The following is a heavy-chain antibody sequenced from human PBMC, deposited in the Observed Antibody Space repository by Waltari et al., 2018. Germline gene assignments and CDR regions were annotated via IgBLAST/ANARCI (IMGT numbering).Heavy chain of an antibody. D-gene: IGHD6-19*01. Sequence: QVQLVESGGGVFRPGSSLRLSCAASGFTLGSYAMNWVRQSPGKGLGWVAVISNDGSNKYYADSVKGRFTISRDNSKNTLYLQMNSLRAEDTAVYYCARDEGGWYFNYFDYWGQGTLVTVSS. J-gene: IGHJ4*02. CDR2: ISNDGSNK. V-gene: IGHV3-30*01. CDR1: GFTLGSYA. CDR3: ARDEGGWYFNYFDY.